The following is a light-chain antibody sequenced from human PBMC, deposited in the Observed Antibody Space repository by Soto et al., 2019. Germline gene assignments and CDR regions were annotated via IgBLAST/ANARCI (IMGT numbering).Light chain of an antibody. CDR3: CSHVGRSTLL. J-gene: IGLJ3*02. CDR1: SSDIGSYNL. Sequence: QSALTQPASVSGSPGQSITISCTGSSSDIGSYNLVSWYQQHPGKAPKLMIYEGSKRPSGVSNRFSGSKPGNTASLTISGLQAEDEVDYYCCSHVGRSTLLFGGGTKLTVL. V-gene: IGLV2-23*01. CDR2: EGS.